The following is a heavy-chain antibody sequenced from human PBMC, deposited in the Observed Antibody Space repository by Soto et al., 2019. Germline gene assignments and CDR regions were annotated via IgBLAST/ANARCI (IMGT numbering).Heavy chain of an antibody. CDR2: IYWDDDK. CDR1: GFSLTGSGVG. V-gene: IGHV2-5*02. D-gene: IGHD3-3*01. CDR3: ARFLWSDTSLYYFDY. J-gene: IGHJ4*02. Sequence: SGPTLVNPTQTLTLTCTFSGFSLTGSGVGVGWIRQPPGKALEWLALIYWDDDKRYSPSLKSRLTITRDTSKNQVALTVTNMDPVDTATYYCARFLWSDTSLYYFDYWGQ.